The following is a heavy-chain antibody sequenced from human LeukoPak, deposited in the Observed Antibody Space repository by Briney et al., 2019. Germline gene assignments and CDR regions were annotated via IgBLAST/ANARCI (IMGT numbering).Heavy chain of an antibody. CDR2: IRSSSSYT. Sequence: PGRSLRLSCAASGFTFSEYYMSWIRQAPGKGLEWVSYIRSSSSYTNYADSVKGRFTISRDNAKNSLYLQMNSLRAEDTAVYYCARGYYDNSGYYFPFDFWGQGTLVTVSS. J-gene: IGHJ4*02. CDR3: ARGYYDNSGYYFPFDF. CDR1: GFTFSEYY. D-gene: IGHD3-22*01. V-gene: IGHV3-11*06.